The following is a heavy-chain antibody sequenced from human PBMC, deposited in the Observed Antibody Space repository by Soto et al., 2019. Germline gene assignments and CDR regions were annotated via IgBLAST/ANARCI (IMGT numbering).Heavy chain of an antibody. CDR1: GVRVWISG. J-gene: IGHJ4*02. Sequence: HGGSMGLGSAACGVRVWISGVGGVRQAPGKGLEWVANIKQDGSEKYYVDSVKGRFTISRDNAKNSLYLQMNSLRAEDTAVYYCARDRSSWLDYWGQGTLVTGSS. CDR2: IKQDGSEK. V-gene: IGHV3-7*03. D-gene: IGHD6-13*01. CDR3: ARDRSSWLDY.